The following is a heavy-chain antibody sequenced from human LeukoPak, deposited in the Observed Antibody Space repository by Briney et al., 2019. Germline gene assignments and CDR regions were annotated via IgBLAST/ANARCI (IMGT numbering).Heavy chain of an antibody. J-gene: IGHJ5*02. CDR3: AIRRSQDFWSINNWFAP. V-gene: IGHV4-4*02. CDR2: IYHSGST. CDR1: GGSISSSNW. Sequence: SETLSLTCAVSGGSISSSNWWSCGRQPPRKGLEGFGEIYHSGSTNYNPSLKGRVTISVAKSQHQFPLKLRSVPAADTAVYYCAIRRSQDFWSINNWFAPWGQGTLVTVSS. D-gene: IGHD3-3*01.